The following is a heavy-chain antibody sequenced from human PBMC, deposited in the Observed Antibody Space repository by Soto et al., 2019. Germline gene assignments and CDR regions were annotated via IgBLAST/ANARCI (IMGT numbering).Heavy chain of an antibody. CDR3: PRGPVLLWFGELLPSQYYDDSRGLDC. D-gene: IGHD3-10*01. V-gene: IGHV4-34*01. J-gene: IGHJ4*02. Sequence: SETLSLTCAVYGGSFSGYYWSWIRQPPGKGLACIGEINHSGSTNYNPSLKNRVTISVDTSKNQFSLKLSSVTAADTAVYYCPRGPVLLWFGELLPSQYYDDSRGLDCWGQGTLVTVSS. CDR1: GGSFSGYY. CDR2: INHSGST.